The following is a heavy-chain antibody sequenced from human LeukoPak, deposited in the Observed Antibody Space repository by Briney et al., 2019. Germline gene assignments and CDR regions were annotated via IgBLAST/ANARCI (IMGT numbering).Heavy chain of an antibody. CDR3: ARVIGSSSWYGGNDY. Sequence: GGSLRLSCAASGFTFDDYGMSWVRQAPGKGLEWVSGINWNGGSSGYADSVKGRFTISRDNAKNSLYLQMNSLRAEDTALYYCARVIGSSSWYGGNDYWGQGTLVTVSS. CDR2: INWNGGSS. CDR1: GFTFDDYG. V-gene: IGHV3-20*04. J-gene: IGHJ4*02. D-gene: IGHD6-13*01.